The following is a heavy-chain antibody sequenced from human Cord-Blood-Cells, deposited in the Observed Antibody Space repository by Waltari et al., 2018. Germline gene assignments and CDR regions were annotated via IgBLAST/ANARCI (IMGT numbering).Heavy chain of an antibody. CDR2: IRSKANSYAT. V-gene: IGHV3-73*02. D-gene: IGHD2-21*01. CDR1: GFTFSGSA. Sequence: EVQLVESGGGLVQPGGSLKLSCAASGFTFSGSAMHWVRQASGTGLEWVGRIRSKANSYATAYAASVKGRFTISRDDSKNTAYLQMNSLKTEDTAVYYCTRLGGDLDYWGQGTLVTVSS. J-gene: IGHJ4*02. CDR3: TRLGGDLDY.